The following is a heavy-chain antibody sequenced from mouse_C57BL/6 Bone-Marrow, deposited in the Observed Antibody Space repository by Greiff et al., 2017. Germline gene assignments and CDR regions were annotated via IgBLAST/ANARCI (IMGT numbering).Heavy chain of an antibody. Sequence: VKLQQPGAELVMPGASVKLSCKASGYTFTSYWTHWVKQRPGQGLEWIGEIDPSDSYTNYNQKFKGKSTLTVDKSSSTAYMQLSSLTSEDSAVYYCARGDYDAFAYWGQGTLVTVSA. D-gene: IGHD2-4*01. V-gene: IGHV1-69*01. CDR2: IDPSDSYT. J-gene: IGHJ3*01. CDR3: ARGDYDAFAY. CDR1: GYTFTSYW.